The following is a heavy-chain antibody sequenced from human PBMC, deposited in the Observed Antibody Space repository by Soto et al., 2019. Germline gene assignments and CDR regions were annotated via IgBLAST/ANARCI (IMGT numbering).Heavy chain of an antibody. V-gene: IGHV1-18*01. D-gene: IGHD3-22*01. Sequence: ASVKVSCKTSGYTFTNSGITWVRQAPGQGLEWMGWISAKNGNPNYAQNLQGRVTMTIDTSTTTAYMELRSLRSDDTAVYYCAASANDDSRGYLIYYFDYWGQQSLLRVSS. CDR3: AASANDDSRGYLIYYFDY. CDR2: ISAKNGNP. CDR1: GYTFTNSG. J-gene: IGHJ4*01.